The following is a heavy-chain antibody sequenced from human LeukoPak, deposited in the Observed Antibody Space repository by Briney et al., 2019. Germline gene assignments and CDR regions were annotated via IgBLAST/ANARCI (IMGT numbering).Heavy chain of an antibody. V-gene: IGHV3-13*04. J-gene: IGHJ4*02. Sequence: GGSLRLSCAASGFTFSSYDMHWVRQATGKGLEWVSVIGTSGDTYYAGSVKGRFTISRENAKNSLYLQMNSLTAGDTAVYFCSGVGSSGWPNYFDSWGQGTLVTVSS. CDR2: IGTSGDT. D-gene: IGHD6-19*01. CDR3: SGVGSSGWPNYFDS. CDR1: GFTFSSYD.